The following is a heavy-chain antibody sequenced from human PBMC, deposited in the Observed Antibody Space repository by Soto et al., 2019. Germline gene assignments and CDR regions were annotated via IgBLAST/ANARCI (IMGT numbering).Heavy chain of an antibody. J-gene: IGHJ6*02. V-gene: IGHV5-10-1*01. D-gene: IGHD3-22*01. CDR2: IDPSDSYT. Sequence: GESPKISCKGSGYSFTSFWISWVRQMPGKGLEWMGRIDPSDSYTNYSPSFQGHVTISADKSISTAYLQWSSLKASDTAMYYCARPPPYDSREHYYYGMDVWGQGTTVTVSS. CDR3: ARPPPYDSREHYYYGMDV. CDR1: GYSFTSFW.